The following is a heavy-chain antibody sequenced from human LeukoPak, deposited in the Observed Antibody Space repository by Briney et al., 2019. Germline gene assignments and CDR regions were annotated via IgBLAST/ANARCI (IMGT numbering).Heavy chain of an antibody. D-gene: IGHD6-6*01. Sequence: GGSLRLSCAASGFDFSDYHMSWIRQAPGKGLEWISYISRGGSSISYADSVKGRFTISRDNAKNSLYLQMSSLRAEDTAVYYCARSDSSPIGAYYYYYYMDVWGKGTTVTVSS. CDR2: ISRGGSSI. CDR3: ARSDSSPIGAYYYYYYMDV. V-gene: IGHV3-11*04. J-gene: IGHJ6*03. CDR1: GFDFSDYH.